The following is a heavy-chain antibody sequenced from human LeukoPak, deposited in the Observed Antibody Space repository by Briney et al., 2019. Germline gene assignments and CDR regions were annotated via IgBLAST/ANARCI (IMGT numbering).Heavy chain of an antibody. CDR2: IWYDGSNK. CDR3: AKEVAAAGTRNFDY. V-gene: IGHV3-33*06. D-gene: IGHD6-13*01. J-gene: IGHJ4*02. Sequence: PGGSLRLSCAASGFTFSSYGMHWVRQAPGKGLEWVAVIWYDGSNKYYADSVKGRFTISRDNSKNTLYLQMNSLRAEDTAVYYCAKEVAAAGTRNFDYWGQGTLVTVSS. CDR1: GFTFSSYG.